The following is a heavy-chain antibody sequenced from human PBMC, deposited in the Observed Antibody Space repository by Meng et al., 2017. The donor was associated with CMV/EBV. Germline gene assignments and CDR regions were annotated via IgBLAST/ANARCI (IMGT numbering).Heavy chain of an antibody. D-gene: IGHD3-22*01. CDR1: GFTFSSYA. Sequence: GSLRLSCAASGFTFSSYAMSWVRQAPGKGLEWVSAISGSGGRTYYADSVKGRFTISRDNSKNTLYLQMNSLRAEDTAVYYCVTPYYYDDRGYYFYSSPYFDNWGQGTLVTVSS. V-gene: IGHV3-23*01. CDR3: VTPYYYDDRGYYFYSSPYFDN. CDR2: ISGSGGRT. J-gene: IGHJ4*02.